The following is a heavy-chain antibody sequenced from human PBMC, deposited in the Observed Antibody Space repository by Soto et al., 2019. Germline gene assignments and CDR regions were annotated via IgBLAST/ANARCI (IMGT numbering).Heavy chain of an antibody. J-gene: IGHJ6*02. Sequence: SETLSLTCAVYGGSFSGYYWSWIRQPPGKGLEWIGEINHSGSTNYNPSLKSRVTISVDTSKNQFSLKLSSVTAADTAVYYCARVGGVMTTVTSYYYYYGMDVWGQGTTVTVSS. V-gene: IGHV4-34*01. CDR3: ARVGGVMTTVTSYYYYYGMDV. CDR2: INHSGST. D-gene: IGHD4-17*01. CDR1: GGSFSGYY.